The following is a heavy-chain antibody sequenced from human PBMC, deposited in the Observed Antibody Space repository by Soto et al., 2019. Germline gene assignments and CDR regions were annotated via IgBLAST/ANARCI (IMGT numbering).Heavy chain of an antibody. CDR3: AGHGGYSY. V-gene: IGHV3-23*01. CDR1: GFTLRTNG. D-gene: IGHD4-17*01. CDR2: FSGSGDDT. J-gene: IGHJ4*02. Sequence: GSLRLSCAATGFTLRTNGMSWVRQAPGKGLEWVSSFSGSGDDTWYADSLKGRFTISRDNSKNTVYLQMNNLRAEDTALYYCAGHGGYSYLGQGTLVTVSS.